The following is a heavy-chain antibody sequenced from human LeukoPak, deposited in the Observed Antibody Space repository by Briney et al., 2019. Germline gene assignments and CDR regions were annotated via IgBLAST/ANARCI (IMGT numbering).Heavy chain of an antibody. CDR3: AKVWYSSSWDGYFDY. CDR1: GGTFSSYA. J-gene: IGHJ4*02. D-gene: IGHD6-13*01. V-gene: IGHV1-69*06. Sequence: ASVKVSCTASGGTFSSYAISWVRQAPGQGLEWMGGIIPIFGTANYAQKFQGRVTITADKSTSTAYMELSSLRSEDTAVYYCAKVWYSSSWDGYFDYWGQGTLVTVSS. CDR2: IIPIFGTA.